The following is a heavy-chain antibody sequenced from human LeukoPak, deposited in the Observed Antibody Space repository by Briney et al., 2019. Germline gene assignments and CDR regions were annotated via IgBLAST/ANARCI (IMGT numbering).Heavy chain of an antibody. Sequence: GGSLRLSCAASGFTFDDYAMHWVRQAPGKGLEWVSGISWNSGSIGYADSVKGRFTISRDNAKNSLYLQMNSLRAEGTALYYCAKDTSEYYYGSGSYLDYWGQGTLVTVSS. V-gene: IGHV3-9*01. J-gene: IGHJ4*02. CDR2: ISWNSGSI. D-gene: IGHD3-10*01. CDR3: AKDTSEYYYGSGSYLDY. CDR1: GFTFDDYA.